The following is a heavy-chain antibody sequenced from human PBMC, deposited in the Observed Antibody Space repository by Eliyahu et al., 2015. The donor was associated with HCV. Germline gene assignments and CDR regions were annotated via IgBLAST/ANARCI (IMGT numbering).Heavy chain of an antibody. Sequence: QVQLVQSGSEVKKPGASVKVSCXASGXSFTGQXVXWVRQAPGQGLEWLGRINPNSGDANYAQKFQGRVTLTRDTSISTAYMELSSLRSDDTAVYYCARSYYASGSYFDYWGQGTLVTVSS. CDR3: ARSYYASGSYFDY. D-gene: IGHD3-10*01. V-gene: IGHV1-2*06. CDR2: INPNSGDA. J-gene: IGHJ4*02. CDR1: GXSFTGQX.